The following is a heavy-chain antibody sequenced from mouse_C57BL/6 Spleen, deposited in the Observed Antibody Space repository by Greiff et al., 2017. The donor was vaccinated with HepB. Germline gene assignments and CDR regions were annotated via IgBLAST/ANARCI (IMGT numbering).Heavy chain of an antibody. J-gene: IGHJ1*03. D-gene: IGHD1-1*01. V-gene: IGHV1-36*01. CDR3: ARFDYGSPSFDV. CDR1: GFTFTDYY. CDR2: VYPYNGGT. Sequence: LVEPGPSVKISCKASGFTFTDYYMHWVKQSHGKSLEWIGLVYPYNGGTSYNQKFKGKATLTVDTSSSTAYMELNSLTSEDSAVYYCARFDYGSPSFDVWGTGTTVTVSS.